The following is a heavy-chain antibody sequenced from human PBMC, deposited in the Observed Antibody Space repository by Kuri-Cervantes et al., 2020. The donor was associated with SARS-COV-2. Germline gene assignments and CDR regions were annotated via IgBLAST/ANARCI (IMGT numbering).Heavy chain of an antibody. V-gene: IGHV3-21*03. CDR1: GFTFSSYS. J-gene: IGHJ6*03. D-gene: IGHD3-22*01. CDR3: ARDYYYDSSGYSVWGYYYYMDV. Sequence: ETLSLTCAASGFTFSSYSMTWVRQAPGKGLEWVSSISSSSSYIYYADSVKGRFTISRDNAKNSLYLQMNSLRAEDTAVYYCARDYYYDSSGYSVWGYYYYMDVWGKGTTVTVSS. CDR2: ISSSSSYI.